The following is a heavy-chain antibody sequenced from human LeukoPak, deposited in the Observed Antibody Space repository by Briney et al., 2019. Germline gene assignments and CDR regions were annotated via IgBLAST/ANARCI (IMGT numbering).Heavy chain of an antibody. Sequence: PSETLSLTCTVSGGSISSNSHYWAWIRQPPGKGLEWIGTFYYSGSTYYNPSLKSRITISADTSKDQLSLKLSSLTAADTAVYYCARHARSGYKHGFDAFDIWGQGTMVTVSS. CDR1: GGSISSNSHY. D-gene: IGHD5-12*01. V-gene: IGHV4-39*01. CDR3: ARHARSGYKHGFDAFDI. J-gene: IGHJ3*02. CDR2: FYYSGST.